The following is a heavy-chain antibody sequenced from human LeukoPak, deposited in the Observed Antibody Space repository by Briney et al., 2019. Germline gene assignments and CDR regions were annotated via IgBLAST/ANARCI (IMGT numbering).Heavy chain of an antibody. CDR3: ATTTIRLGY. Sequence: SETLSLTCSVSRDSVSRSSYYWGWIRQPPGKGLEWLGSAYYSGLTYYNSSLKSRLQISIDTSKDQISLKLSSVTAADTAVYYCATTTIRLGYWGQGTLVTVSS. D-gene: IGHD1-26*01. J-gene: IGHJ4*02. CDR1: RDSVSRSSYY. V-gene: IGHV4-39*07. CDR2: AYYSGLT.